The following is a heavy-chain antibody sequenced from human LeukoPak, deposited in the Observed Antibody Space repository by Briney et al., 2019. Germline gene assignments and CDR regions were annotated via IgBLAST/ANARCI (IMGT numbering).Heavy chain of an antibody. V-gene: IGHV3-21*01. CDR1: GFSFSSYN. CDR2: ITSSSTYT. CDR3: ARDPYSGTYGDTYYYYMDV. J-gene: IGHJ6*03. D-gene: IGHD1-26*01. Sequence: GGSLRLSCAASGFSFSSYNMNWVRKTPGKGLELVSSITSSSTYTFYADSLKGRFTISRDNASNSLYLQMNSLRAEDTAVYYCARDPYSGTYGDTYYYYMDVWGKGTTVTISS.